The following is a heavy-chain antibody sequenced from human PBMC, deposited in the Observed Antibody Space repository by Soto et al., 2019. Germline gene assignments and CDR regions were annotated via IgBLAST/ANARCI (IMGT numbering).Heavy chain of an antibody. V-gene: IGHV1-24*01. CDR1: GYTLTELS. D-gene: IGHD1-20*01. CDR2: FDPEDGET. Sequence: ASVKVSCKVSGYTLTELSMHWVRQAPGKGLEWMGGFDPEDGETIYAQKFQGRVTMTEDTSTDTAYMELSSLRSEDTAVYYCTGFLPITNQPFYVWGQGKMVTVSS. CDR3: TGFLPITNQPFYV. J-gene: IGHJ3*01.